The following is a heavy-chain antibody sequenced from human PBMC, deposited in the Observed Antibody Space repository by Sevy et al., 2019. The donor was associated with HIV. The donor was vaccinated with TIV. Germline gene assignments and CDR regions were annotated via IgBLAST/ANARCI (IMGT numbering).Heavy chain of an antibody. CDR1: GGTFSSYA. CDR3: AREHIAANAFDI. J-gene: IGHJ3*02. V-gene: IGHV1-69*13. Sequence: ASVKVSCKASGGTFSSYAISWVRQAPGQGLEWMGGIIPIFGTANYAQKFQGRVTITADESTSTAYMELSSLRSEDTAVYYCAREHIAANAFDIWGQGTMVTVSS. D-gene: IGHD6-6*01. CDR2: IIPIFGTA.